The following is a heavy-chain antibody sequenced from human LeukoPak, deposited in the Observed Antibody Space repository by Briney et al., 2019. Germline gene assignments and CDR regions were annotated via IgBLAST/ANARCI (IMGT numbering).Heavy chain of an antibody. CDR1: GFTFSSYS. D-gene: IGHD6-6*01. CDR2: ISSSSSYI. J-gene: IGHJ4*02. Sequence: PAGSLRLSCAASGFTFSSYSMNWVRQAPGKGLEWVSSISSSSSYIYYADSVKGRFTISRDNAKNSLYLQMNSLRAEDTAVYYCARDPGRIAARIDYWGQGTLVTVSS. CDR3: ARDPGRIAARIDY. V-gene: IGHV3-21*01.